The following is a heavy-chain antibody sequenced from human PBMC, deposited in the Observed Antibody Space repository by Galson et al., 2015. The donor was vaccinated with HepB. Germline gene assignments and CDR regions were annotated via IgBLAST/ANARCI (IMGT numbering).Heavy chain of an antibody. J-gene: IGHJ3*02. CDR1: GSTFSSYS. Sequence: SLRLSCAASGSTFSSYSMNWVRQAPGKGLEWVSYISSSSSTIYYADSVKGRFTISRDNAKNSLYLQMNSLRAEDTAVYYCARDPGIYDILTGWILSGAFDIWGQGTMVTVSS. CDR3: ARDPGIYDILTGWILSGAFDI. V-gene: IGHV3-48*01. D-gene: IGHD3-9*01. CDR2: ISSSSSTI.